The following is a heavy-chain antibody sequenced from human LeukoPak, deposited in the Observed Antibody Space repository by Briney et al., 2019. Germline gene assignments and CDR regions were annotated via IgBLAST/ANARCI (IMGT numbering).Heavy chain of an antibody. Sequence: ASGAVSCQASGSPFGKYGISWVREAPGQGPEWMGWINADNGNTKHAPKIQGRFTMTTDTTTNTVSMELTSLRSDDTAMYYCAREVWAGAADVWGQGTMVTVSS. J-gene: IGHJ3*01. D-gene: IGHD4/OR15-4a*01. V-gene: IGHV1-18*01. CDR3: AREVWAGAADV. CDR2: INADNGNT. CDR1: GSPFGKYG.